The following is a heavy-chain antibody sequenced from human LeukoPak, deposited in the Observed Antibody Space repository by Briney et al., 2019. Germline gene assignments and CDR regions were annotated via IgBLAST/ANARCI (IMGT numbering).Heavy chain of an antibody. CDR2: INPNSGGT. Sequence: GASVKVSCKASGYTFTGYYMHWVRQAPGQGLEWMGWINPNSGGTNYAQKFQGRVTMTRDTSISTAYMELSRLRSDDTAVYYCARGGPNSFVVVVAATPAFDYWGQGTLVTVSS. D-gene: IGHD2-15*01. V-gene: IGHV1-2*02. CDR3: ARGGPNSFVVVVAATPAFDY. CDR1: GYTFTGYY. J-gene: IGHJ4*02.